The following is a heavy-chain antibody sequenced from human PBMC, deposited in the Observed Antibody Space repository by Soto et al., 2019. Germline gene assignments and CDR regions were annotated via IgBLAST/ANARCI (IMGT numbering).Heavy chain of an antibody. Sequence: PGGSLRLSCAASGFTFSSYAMHWVRQAPGKGLEWVAVISYDGSNKYYADSVKGRFTISRDNSKNTLYLQMNSLRAEDTAVYYCARDLGYDSSGYPNWFDPWGQGTLVTVSS. CDR3: ARDLGYDSSGYPNWFDP. D-gene: IGHD3-22*01. CDR2: ISYDGSNK. J-gene: IGHJ5*02. CDR1: GFTFSSYA. V-gene: IGHV3-30-3*01.